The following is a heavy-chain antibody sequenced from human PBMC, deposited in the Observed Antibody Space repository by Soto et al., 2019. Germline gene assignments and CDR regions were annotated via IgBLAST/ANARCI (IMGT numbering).Heavy chain of an antibody. D-gene: IGHD3-16*01. CDR1: GFTFSSYA. CDR2: ISGSGGST. Sequence: GGSLRLSCAASGFTFSSYAMSWVRQAPGKGLEWVSAISGSGGSTYYADSVKGRFTISRDNSKNTPYLQMNSLRAEDTAVYYCAKDSVMGPLPPMYYFDYWGQGTLVTVSS. J-gene: IGHJ4*02. V-gene: IGHV3-23*01. CDR3: AKDSVMGPLPPMYYFDY.